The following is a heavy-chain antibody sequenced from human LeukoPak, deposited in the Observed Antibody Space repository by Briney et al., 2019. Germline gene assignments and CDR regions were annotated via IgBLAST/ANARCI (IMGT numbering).Heavy chain of an antibody. CDR2: ISSNGGST. D-gene: IGHD3-10*01. V-gene: IGHV3-64*01. Sequence: GGSLRLSCAASGFTFSSYAMHWVRQAPGKGLEYVSAISSNGGSTYYANSVRGRFTISRDNSKNTLYLQMGSLRAEDMAVYYCARAHDLFGSGSYYISPSDYWGQGTLVTVSS. J-gene: IGHJ4*02. CDR3: ARAHDLFGSGSYYISPSDY. CDR1: GFTFSSYA.